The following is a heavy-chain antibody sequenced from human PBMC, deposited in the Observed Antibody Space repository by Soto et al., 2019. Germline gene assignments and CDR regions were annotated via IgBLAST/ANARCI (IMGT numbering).Heavy chain of an antibody. Sequence: QVQLVQSGAEVKKPGSSVKVSCKASGGTFSSYAISWVRQAPGQGLEWMGGIIPIFGTANYAQKFQGRVTITAXXSXSXXYMELSSLRSEDTAVYYCARYCSGGSCYTRGYFQHWGQGTLVTVSS. V-gene: IGHV1-69*12. D-gene: IGHD2-15*01. CDR3: ARYCSGGSCYTRGYFQH. CDR1: GGTFSSYA. CDR2: IIPIFGTA. J-gene: IGHJ1*01.